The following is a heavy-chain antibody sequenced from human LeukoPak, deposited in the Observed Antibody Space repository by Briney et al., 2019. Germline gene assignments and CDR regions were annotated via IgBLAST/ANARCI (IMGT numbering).Heavy chain of an antibody. V-gene: IGHV3-30*03. CDR2: ISYDGSNK. Sequence: GGSLRLSCAASGFTFSSYGMHWVRQAPGKGLEWVAVISYDGSNKYYADSVKGRFTISRDNSKNTLYLQMNSLRAEDTAVYYCASSTPSYYYDSSGYYLFDYWGQGTLVTVSS. CDR3: ASSTPSYYYDSSGYYLFDY. CDR1: GFTFSSYG. D-gene: IGHD3-22*01. J-gene: IGHJ4*02.